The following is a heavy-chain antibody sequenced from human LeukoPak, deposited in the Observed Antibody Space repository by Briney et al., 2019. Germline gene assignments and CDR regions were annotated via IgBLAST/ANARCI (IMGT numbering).Heavy chain of an antibody. J-gene: IGHJ4*02. CDR1: GGSISSYY. CDR2: IYYSGST. V-gene: IGHV4-59*08. CDR3: ARHVVGFDY. Sequence: SETLSLTCTVSGGSISSYYWSWIRQPPGKGLEWIGYIYYSGSTYYNPSLKSRVTISVDTSKNQFSLKLSSVTAADTAVYYCARHVVGFDYWGQGTLVTVSS.